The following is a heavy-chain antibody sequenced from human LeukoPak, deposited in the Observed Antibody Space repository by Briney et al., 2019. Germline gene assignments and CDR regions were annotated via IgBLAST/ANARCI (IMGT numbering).Heavy chain of an antibody. CDR3: ARASGSNYYYYYYYMDV. V-gene: IGHV1-8*03. CDR1: GYTSTSYD. Sequence: GASVKVSCKASGYTSTSYDINWVRQATGQGLEWMGWMNPNSGNTGYAQKFQGRVTITRNTSISTAYMELSSLRSEDTAVYYCARASGSNYYYYYYYMDVWGKGTTVTVSS. J-gene: IGHJ6*03. D-gene: IGHD4-11*01. CDR2: MNPNSGNT.